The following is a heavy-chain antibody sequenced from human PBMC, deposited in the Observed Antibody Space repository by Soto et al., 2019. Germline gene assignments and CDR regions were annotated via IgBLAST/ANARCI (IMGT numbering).Heavy chain of an antibody. CDR3: ARVISPGLTNDFDS. Sequence: GGSLRLSCAVSGFTLSDHYMDWVRQAPGEGLEWVGRSRNKADSYTTDYAASVRGRFTISRDDSKNSLYLQMNSLKTEDTAVYYCARVISPGLTNDFDSWGQGTLVTXSS. V-gene: IGHV3-72*01. D-gene: IGHD3-3*01. CDR1: GFTLSDHY. J-gene: IGHJ4*02. CDR2: SRNKADSYTT.